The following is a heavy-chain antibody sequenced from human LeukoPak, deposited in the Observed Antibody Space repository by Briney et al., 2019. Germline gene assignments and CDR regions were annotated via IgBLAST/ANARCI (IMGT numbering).Heavy chain of an antibody. CDR2: INHSGST. CDR1: GGSFSGYY. J-gene: IGHJ4*02. D-gene: IGHD3-3*01. CDR3: ARRLGDYFWSGYYIGPHDY. Sequence: PSETLSLTCAVYGGSFSGYYWSWIRQPPGKGLEWIGEINHSGSTNYNPSLKSRVTISVDTSKNQFSLKLSSVTAADTAVYYCARRLGDYFWSGYYIGPHDYWGQGTLVTVSS. V-gene: IGHV4-34*01.